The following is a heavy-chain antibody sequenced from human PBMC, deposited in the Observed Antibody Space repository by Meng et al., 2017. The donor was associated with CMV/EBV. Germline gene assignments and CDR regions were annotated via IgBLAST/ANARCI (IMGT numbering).Heavy chain of an antibody. Sequence: QGQLTGSGPGLCKPWETLSLPCTVSGGSISSYYWSWIRQPAGKGLEWIGRIYTSGSTNYNPSLKSRVTMSVDTSKNQFSLKLSSATAADTAVYYCARHGDTAMVVGIDYWGQGTLVTVSS. D-gene: IGHD5-18*01. J-gene: IGHJ4*02. CDR3: ARHGDTAMVVGIDY. V-gene: IGHV4-4*07. CDR1: GGSISSYY. CDR2: IYTSGST.